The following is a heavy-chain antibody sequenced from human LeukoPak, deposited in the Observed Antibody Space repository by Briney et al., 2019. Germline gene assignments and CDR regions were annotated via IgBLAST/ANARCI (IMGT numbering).Heavy chain of an antibody. Sequence: GGSLRLSCAASGFTFETYWMSWVRQAPGKGLEWLANIKHDGSEKYYVDSVKGRFTIYRDNGKDSLYLHMNSLRVEDTAVYYCARVRFPADCWGQGTLVTVSS. CDR3: ARVRFPADC. CDR2: IKHDGSEK. J-gene: IGHJ4*02. CDR1: GFTFETYW. D-gene: IGHD2-2*01. V-gene: IGHV3-7*01.